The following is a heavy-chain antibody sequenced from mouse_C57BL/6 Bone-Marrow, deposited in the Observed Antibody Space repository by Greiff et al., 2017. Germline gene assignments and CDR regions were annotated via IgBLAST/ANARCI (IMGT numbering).Heavy chain of an antibody. V-gene: IGHV1-64*01. CDR3: AREGDYGSSPAWFAY. CDR1: GYTFTSYW. CDR2: IHPNSGST. J-gene: IGHJ3*01. Sequence: QVHVKQPGAELVKPGASVKLSCKASGYTFTSYWMHWVKQRPGQGLEWIGMIHPNSGSTNYNEKFKSKATLTVDKSSSTAYMQLSSLTSEDSAVYYCAREGDYGSSPAWFAYWGQGTLVTVSA. D-gene: IGHD1-1*01.